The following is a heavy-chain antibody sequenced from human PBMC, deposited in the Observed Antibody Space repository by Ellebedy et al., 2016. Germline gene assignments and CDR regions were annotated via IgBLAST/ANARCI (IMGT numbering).Heavy chain of an antibody. D-gene: IGHD5-12*01. CDR2: ISCNSGSI. CDR1: GFTFDDYA. J-gene: IGHJ4*02. V-gene: IGHV3-9*01. CDR3: AKDRVIVATITGFDY. Sequence: GGSLRLXCAASGFTFDDYAMHWVRQAPGKGLEWVSGISCNSGSIGYADSVKGRFTISRDNAKNSLYLQMNSLRAEDTALYYCAKDRVIVATITGFDYWGQGTLVTVSS.